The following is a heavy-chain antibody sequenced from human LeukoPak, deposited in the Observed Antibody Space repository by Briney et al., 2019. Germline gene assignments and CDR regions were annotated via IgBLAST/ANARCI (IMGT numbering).Heavy chain of an antibody. D-gene: IGHD2-15*01. CDR1: GGSFSGYY. Sequence: SETLSLACAVYGGSFSGYYWSWIRQPPGKGLEWIGEINHSGSTNYNPSLKSRVTISVDTSKNQFSLKLSSVTAADTAVYYCARGSGYCSGGSFRVMGYFDYWGQGTLVTVSS. CDR2: INHSGST. CDR3: ARGSGYCSGGSFRVMGYFDY. V-gene: IGHV4-34*01. J-gene: IGHJ4*02.